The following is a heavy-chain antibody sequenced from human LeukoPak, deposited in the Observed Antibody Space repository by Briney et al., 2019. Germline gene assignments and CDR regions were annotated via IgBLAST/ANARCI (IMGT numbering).Heavy chain of an antibody. J-gene: IGHJ4*02. Sequence: PGRSLRLSCAASGFTFSNYAMHWVRQAPGKGLEWVAVISYDGSNKYYADSVKGRFTISRDNSKNTLYLQMNSLRAEDTAVYYCAKLGYNWNDRFPFDYWGQGTLVTVSS. CDR3: AKLGYNWNDRFPFDY. CDR2: ISYDGSNK. V-gene: IGHV3-30*04. D-gene: IGHD1-1*01. CDR1: GFTFSNYA.